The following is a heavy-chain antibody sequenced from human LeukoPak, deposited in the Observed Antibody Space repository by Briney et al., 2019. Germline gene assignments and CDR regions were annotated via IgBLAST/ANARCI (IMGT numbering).Heavy chain of an antibody. Sequence: SSETLSLTCTVSGGSVSSSSYHWGWIRQPPGKGLEWIGSVFYSGSTYYNPSLKSRVTMSVDTPKNQFSLKLSSVIAADTAVYYCARGRSGFYSSSWYGITPPNWFDPWGQGTLVTVSS. V-gene: IGHV4-39*01. CDR1: GGSVSSSSYH. D-gene: IGHD6-13*01. CDR2: VFYSGST. J-gene: IGHJ5*02. CDR3: ARGRSGFYSSSWYGITPPNWFDP.